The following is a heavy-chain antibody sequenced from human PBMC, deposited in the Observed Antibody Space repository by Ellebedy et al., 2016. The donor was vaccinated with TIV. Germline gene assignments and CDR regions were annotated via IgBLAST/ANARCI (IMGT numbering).Heavy chain of an antibody. Sequence: MPSETLSLTCTVSGGSISSSSYYRGWIRQPPGKGLEWIGSIYYSGSTYYNPSLKSRVTISVDTSKNQFSLKLSSVTAADTAVYYCARAGIMITFGGVKEFDYWGQGTLVTVSS. V-gene: IGHV4-39*01. D-gene: IGHD3-16*01. J-gene: IGHJ4*02. CDR1: GGSISSSSYY. CDR2: IYYSGST. CDR3: ARAGIMITFGGVKEFDY.